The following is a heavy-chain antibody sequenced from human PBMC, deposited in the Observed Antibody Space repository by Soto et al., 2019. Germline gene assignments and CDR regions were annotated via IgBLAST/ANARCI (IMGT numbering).Heavy chain of an antibody. D-gene: IGHD1-26*01. Sequence: EVQLLESGGGLVQPGGSLGLSCAASGFTFSNYAMSWVRQAPGKGLEWVSGIGASGDGTYYADSVKGRFIISRDNSKNTLHLQMNSLRAEDTAVYYCAVRKTGSYFDSWGQGTLVTVSS. CDR2: IGASGDGT. CDR3: AVRKTGSYFDS. J-gene: IGHJ4*02. V-gene: IGHV3-23*01. CDR1: GFTFSNYA.